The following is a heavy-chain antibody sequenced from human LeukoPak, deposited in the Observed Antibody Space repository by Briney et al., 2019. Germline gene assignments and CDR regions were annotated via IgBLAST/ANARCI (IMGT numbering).Heavy chain of an antibody. CDR3: GRGRTSGWGTSNYYGMDV. V-gene: IGHV3-66*01. CDR1: GFTVSGKS. D-gene: IGHD6-19*01. CDR2: VYSGSRS. Sequence: GGSLTLSCAASGFTVSGKSMSWVRQAPGKGLEWVSSVYSGSRSYYDDSVKRSCAILRDNSKKKLFHQMISLRVEDKGIEYCGRGRTSGWGTSNYYGMDVWGLGTTVTVSS. J-gene: IGHJ6*02.